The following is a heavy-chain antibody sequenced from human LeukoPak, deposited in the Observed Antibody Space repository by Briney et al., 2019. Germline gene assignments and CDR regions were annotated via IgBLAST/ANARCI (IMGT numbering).Heavy chain of an antibody. Sequence: PGGSLRLSCAASEFTFSSYNMNWVRQAPGKGLEWVSSISGSGTYIYYADSVKGRFTISRDNTKNSLYLQMNSLRAEDTAVYYCSTSPSFGSSWYQFNYWGQGTLVTVSS. CDR3: STSPSFGSSWYQFNY. J-gene: IGHJ4*02. V-gene: IGHV3-21*04. CDR2: ISGSGTYI. D-gene: IGHD6-13*01. CDR1: EFTFSSYN.